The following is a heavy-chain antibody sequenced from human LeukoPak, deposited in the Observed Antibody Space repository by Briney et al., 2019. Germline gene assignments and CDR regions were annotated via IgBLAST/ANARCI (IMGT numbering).Heavy chain of an antibody. V-gene: IGHV1-46*01. J-gene: IGHJ4*02. CDR3: ARDGGSHSFDY. CDR2: INPSGGST. D-gene: IGHD1-26*01. Sequence: ASVKVSCKASGYTFTNNYMHWVRQAPGQGLEWMGIINPSGGSTSYAQKLQGRVTMTRDTSTSTDYMDLSSLRSEDTAVYYCARDGGSHSFDYWGQRTLVTVSS. CDR1: GYTFTNNY.